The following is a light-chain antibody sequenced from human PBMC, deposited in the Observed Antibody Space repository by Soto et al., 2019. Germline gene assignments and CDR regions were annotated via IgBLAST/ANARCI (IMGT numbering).Light chain of an antibody. CDR1: EDIGNY. Sequence: DIQMTQSPSSLSASVGDRVTITCQASEDIGNYLHWSQQKPGEAPRLLIHDASKLETGVPSRFSGCRSGTHVSLLISSLQPDDFATEYCQEFGDLSLFSFGGGTKMEIK. V-gene: IGKV1-33*01. J-gene: IGKJ4*01. CDR2: DAS. CDR3: QEFGDLSLFS.